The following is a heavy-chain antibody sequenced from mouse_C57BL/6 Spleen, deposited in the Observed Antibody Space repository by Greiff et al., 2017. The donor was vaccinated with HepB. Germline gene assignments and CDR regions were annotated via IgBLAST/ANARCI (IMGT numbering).Heavy chain of an antibody. Sequence: QVQLQQSGAELVKPGASVKISCKASGYAFSSYWMNWVKQRPGKGLEWIGPIYPGDGDTNYNGKFKGKATLTADKSSSTAYMQLSSLTSEDSAVYVCGYHYYGNWYFDVWGTGTTVTVSS. CDR3: GYHYYGNWYFDV. V-gene: IGHV1-80*01. D-gene: IGHD1-2*01. J-gene: IGHJ1*03. CDR1: GYAFSSYW. CDR2: IYPGDGDT.